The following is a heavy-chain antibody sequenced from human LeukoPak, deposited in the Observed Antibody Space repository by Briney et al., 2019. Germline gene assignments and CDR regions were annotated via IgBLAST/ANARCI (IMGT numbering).Heavy chain of an antibody. J-gene: IGHJ6*02. Sequence: SGTLSLTCAVFVDSISSSKWWSWGRQAPGKGVEGIGEIHPGGSTSYNPSLKSRVTISIDKSKNQFSLRMSSVTGADTAVYYCARSRDTTNYYGMDVWGQGTTVTVSS. CDR2: IHPGGST. D-gene: IGHD1-26*01. CDR3: ARSRDTTNYYGMDV. V-gene: IGHV4-4*02. CDR1: VDSISSSKW.